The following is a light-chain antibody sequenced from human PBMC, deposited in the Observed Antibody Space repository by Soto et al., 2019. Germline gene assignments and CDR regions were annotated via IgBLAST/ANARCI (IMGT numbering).Light chain of an antibody. Sequence: EIVLTQSPGTLSLSPGERATLSCRASQSVSSGYLAWYLHKPGQAPRLLIYDASSRATGIPDRFSGSGSGTDFTLTISRLEPEAFAVYYCQQYGSSPAFGGGTKVEIK. V-gene: IGKV3-20*01. CDR2: DAS. CDR3: QQYGSSPA. CDR1: QSVSSGY. J-gene: IGKJ4*01.